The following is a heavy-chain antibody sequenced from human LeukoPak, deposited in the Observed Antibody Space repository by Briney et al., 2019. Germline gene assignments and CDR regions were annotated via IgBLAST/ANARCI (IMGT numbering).Heavy chain of an antibody. Sequence: GGSLRLPCAASGFTFSNYAMSWVRQAPGKGLEWVSAISDSGGSTYYADSVKGRFTISRDNSKSTLYLQVSSLRAEDTAIYYCAKYDVGYCSGGSCYSLDNWGQGTLLTVSS. V-gene: IGHV3-23*01. CDR1: GFTFSNYA. CDR2: ISDSGGST. CDR3: AKYDVGYCSGGSCYSLDN. D-gene: IGHD2-15*01. J-gene: IGHJ4*02.